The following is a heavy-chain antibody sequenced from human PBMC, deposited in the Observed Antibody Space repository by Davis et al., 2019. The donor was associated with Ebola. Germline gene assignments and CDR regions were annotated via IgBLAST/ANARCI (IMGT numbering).Heavy chain of an antibody. CDR3: ARVGIGMAQFGFDY. CDR1: GGSFSGYY. Sequence: SQTLSLTCAVYGGSFSGYYWSWIRQPPGKGLEWIGEINHSGSTNYNPSLKSRVTISVDTSKNQFSLKLSSVTAADTAVYYCARVGIGMAQFGFDYWGQGTLVTVSS. D-gene: IGHD5-24*01. J-gene: IGHJ4*02. V-gene: IGHV4-34*01. CDR2: INHSGST.